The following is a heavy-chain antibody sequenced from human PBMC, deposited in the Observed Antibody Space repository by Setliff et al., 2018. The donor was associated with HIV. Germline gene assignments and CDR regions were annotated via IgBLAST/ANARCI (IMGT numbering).Heavy chain of an antibody. CDR2: ISYDGSYK. Sequence: GGSLRLSCAASGFTFGSYAMHWVRQAPGKGLEWVAVISYDGSYKYYADSVKGRFTISRDNSKNTLYVQMNSLRADDTAVYYCVRDLTTIVTRKVFDIWGQGTMVTVSS. CDR3: VRDLTTIVTRKVFDI. J-gene: IGHJ3*02. V-gene: IGHV3-30*04. D-gene: IGHD4-4*01. CDR1: GFTFGSYA.